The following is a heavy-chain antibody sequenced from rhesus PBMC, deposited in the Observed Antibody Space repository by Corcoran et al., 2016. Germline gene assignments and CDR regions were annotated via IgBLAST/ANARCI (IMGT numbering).Heavy chain of an antibody. J-gene: IGHJ4*01. CDR2: IFGSIGST. D-gene: IGHD6-31*01. CDR3: ARRPDSSGLDY. V-gene: IGHV4S7*01. Sequence: QVQLQESGPGLVKPSETLSLTCAVSGGSISGGYGWSWIRQPPGKGLEWIGHIFGSIGSTYYNPSLKSRVTISRHTSKNQFSLKLSSVTAADTAVYYCARRPDSSGLDYWGQGVLVTVSS. CDR1: GGSISGGYG.